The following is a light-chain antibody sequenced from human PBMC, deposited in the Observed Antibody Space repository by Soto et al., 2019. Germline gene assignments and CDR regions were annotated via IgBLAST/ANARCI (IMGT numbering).Light chain of an antibody. CDR3: QQYNNWPPWT. V-gene: IGKV3-15*01. CDR1: QSVSGN. J-gene: IGKJ1*01. CDR2: GAS. Sequence: EIVMAQSPATLSVSPGERATLSCRSSQSVSGNLAWYQHKPGQAPRLLIYGASSRATGIPARFSGSGSGTEFTLTISSLQSEDSAVYYCQQYNNWPPWTFGQGTKVDIK.